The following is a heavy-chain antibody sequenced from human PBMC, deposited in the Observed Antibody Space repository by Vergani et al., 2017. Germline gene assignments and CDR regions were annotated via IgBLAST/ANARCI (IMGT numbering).Heavy chain of an antibody. CDR1: GFTVTNYA. CDR2: IWHDGGNK. CDR3: VRDRYEGTSPYNGRLLGH. D-gene: IGHD1-1*01. Sequence: QVQLVESGGGVVQPGRSLRLSCVMSGFTVTNYAIFWVRQAPGKGLEWVSVIWHDGGNKHFADSVAGRFAISRDDSKKTVYLEMTNLRDEDTALYYCVRDRYEGTSPYNGRLLGHWGQGTRVTVSS. J-gene: IGHJ4*02. V-gene: IGHV3-33*01.